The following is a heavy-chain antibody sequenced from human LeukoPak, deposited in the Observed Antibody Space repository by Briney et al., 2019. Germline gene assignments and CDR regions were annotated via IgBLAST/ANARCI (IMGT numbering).Heavy chain of an antibody. V-gene: IGHV1-2*02. CDR1: GYTFTVYY. CDR3: ASERFTMVRGVIDY. CDR2: INPNSGGT. J-gene: IGHJ4*02. Sequence: ASVKVSCKASGYTFTVYYIHWVRQAPGQGLEWMGWINPNSGGTNYAPKFQGRVTMTRDTSISTAYMELSRLRSDDTAVYYCASERFTMVRGVIDYWGQGTLVTVSS. D-gene: IGHD3-10*01.